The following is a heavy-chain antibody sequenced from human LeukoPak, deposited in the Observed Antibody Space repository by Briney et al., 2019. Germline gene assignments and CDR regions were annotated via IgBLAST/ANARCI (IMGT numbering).Heavy chain of an antibody. V-gene: IGHV3-21*04. Sequence: GGSLRLSCAASGFTFSSYSMNWVRQAPGKGLEWVSSISSSSSYIYYADSVKGRFTISRDNSKNTLYLQMSSLRAEDTAVYYCAKARAPQLGYFQHWGQGTLVTVSS. CDR3: AKARAPQLGYFQH. D-gene: IGHD1-1*01. CDR1: GFTFSSYS. J-gene: IGHJ1*01. CDR2: ISSSSSYI.